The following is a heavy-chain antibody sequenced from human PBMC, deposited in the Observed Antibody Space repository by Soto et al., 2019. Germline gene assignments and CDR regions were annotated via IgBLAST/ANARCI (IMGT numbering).Heavy chain of an antibody. Sequence: QVTVKESGPVLVKPTETLTLTCTVSGFSLSNAGLGVSWIRQPPGKALEWLAHIFSNDEKSYSTSLKSRLTISKDTSKRHVVLIMTNMDPVDAATYYCASTYSTSWYWFDPWGQGTLVTVSS. J-gene: IGHJ5*02. D-gene: IGHD6-13*01. CDR1: GFSLSNAGLG. CDR2: IFSNDEK. CDR3: ASTYSTSWYWFDP. V-gene: IGHV2-26*04.